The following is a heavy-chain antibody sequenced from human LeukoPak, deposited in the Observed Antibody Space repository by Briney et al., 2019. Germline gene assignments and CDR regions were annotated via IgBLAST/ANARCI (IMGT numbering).Heavy chain of an antibody. J-gene: IGHJ4*02. CDR2: INGGGGNI. D-gene: IGHD2-8*01. CDR3: VKNGGTFDY. Sequence: GRSLRLSCAASGFTFSSYGMHWVRQAPGKRLEWLSIINGGGGNIHYADSVEGRFTISRDNSKNMIYLQMNSPRAEDTAVYYCVKNGGTFDYWGQGTLVTVSP. CDR1: GFTFSSYG. V-gene: IGHV3-23*01.